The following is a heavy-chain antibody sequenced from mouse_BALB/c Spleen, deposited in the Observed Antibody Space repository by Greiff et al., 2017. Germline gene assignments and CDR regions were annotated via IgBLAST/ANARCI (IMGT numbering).Heavy chain of an antibody. V-gene: IGHV1-54*01. CDR1: GYAFTNYL. D-gene: IGHD2-14*01. CDR2: INPGSGGT. CDR3: ALYRYDAMDY. J-gene: IGHJ4*01. Sequence: QVQLHQSGAELVRPGTSVKVSCKASGYAFTNYLIEWVKQRPGQGLEWIGVINPGSGGTNYNEKFKGKATLTADKSSSTAYMQLSSLTSDDSAVYFCALYRYDAMDYWGQGTSVTVSS.